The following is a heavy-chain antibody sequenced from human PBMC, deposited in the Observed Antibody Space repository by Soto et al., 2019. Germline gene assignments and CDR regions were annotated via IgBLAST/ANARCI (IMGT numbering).Heavy chain of an antibody. CDR2: MNPNSGGS. D-gene: IGHD1-7*01. J-gene: IGHJ3*01. V-gene: IGHV1-2*02. CDR3: ARERHLNSPSDAFDL. CDR1: GYNFIAQN. Sequence: QVHLVQSGAEVKKPGASVKVSCMASGYNFIAQNIHWVRQAPGLGLEWMGKMNPNSGGSDYAQEFQGRVTVTRGTSTSTVSMELTSLKADGTAGYYCARERHLNSPSDAFDLWGQGTMVIVSS.